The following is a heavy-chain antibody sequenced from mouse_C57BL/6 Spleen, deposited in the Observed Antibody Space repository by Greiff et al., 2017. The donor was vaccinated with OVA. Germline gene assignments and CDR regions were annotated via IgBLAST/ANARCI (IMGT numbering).Heavy chain of an antibody. CDR1: GFTFSDAW. Sequence: EVKLQESGGDLVQPGGSMKLSCAASGFTFSDAWMDWVRQSPEKGLEWVAAIRNKANNHATYYAESVKGRFTISRDYSKSIVYLQMNSLRAEYTGIYYCTRQDDSHYFDYWGQGTTLTVSS. CDR3: TRQDDSHYFDY. J-gene: IGHJ2*01. CDR2: IRNKANNHAT. V-gene: IGHV6-6*01. D-gene: IGHD2-12*01.